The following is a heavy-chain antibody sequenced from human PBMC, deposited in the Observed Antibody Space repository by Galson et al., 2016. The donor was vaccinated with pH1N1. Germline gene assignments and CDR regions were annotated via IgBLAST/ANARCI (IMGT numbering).Heavy chain of an antibody. V-gene: IGHV3-23*01. CDR1: GFTFTNYG. D-gene: IGHD2-21*02. Sequence: SLRLSCAASGFTFTNYGMTWVRQAPGKGLEWVSNINGAGIQRYYSDSVRGRFTLSRDNSRNMLFLTMNNLSAEDTPVYYCAKDLPTSCDFDSWGRGTLVTVSS. CDR2: INGAGIQR. CDR3: AKDLPTSCDFDS. J-gene: IGHJ5*01.